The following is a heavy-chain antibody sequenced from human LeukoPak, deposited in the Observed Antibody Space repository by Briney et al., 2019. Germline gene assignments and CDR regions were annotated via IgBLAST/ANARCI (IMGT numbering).Heavy chain of an antibody. CDR1: GNTLTELS. V-gene: IGHV1-24*01. CDR3: ATFIPRPNEYGDYLYYYYGMDV. CDR2: VDPRDGDT. D-gene: IGHD4-17*01. Sequence: GASVKVSCKVYGNTLTELSMHWVRQAPGKGLEWVGGVDPRDGDTFYAQKFQGRVTMTEDTSTDTAHMEVSGLRSEDTAIYYCATFIPRPNEYGDYLYYYYGMDVWGQGTTVTVSS. J-gene: IGHJ6*02.